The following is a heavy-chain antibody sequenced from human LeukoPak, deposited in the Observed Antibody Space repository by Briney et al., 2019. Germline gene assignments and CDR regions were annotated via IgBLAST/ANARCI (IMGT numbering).Heavy chain of an antibody. J-gene: IGHJ6*03. V-gene: IGHV4-61*02. D-gene: IGHD4-17*01. Sequence: PSQTLSLTCPVSGGSISSGSYYWSWIRQPAGKGLEWIGRIYTSGSTNYNPSLKSRVTISVDSSKNQFSLKLSSVTAADTAVYYSARDSIYGEDYYYYMDVWGKGTTVTVS. CDR3: ARDSIYGEDYYYYMDV. CDR1: GGSISSGSYY. CDR2: IYTSGST.